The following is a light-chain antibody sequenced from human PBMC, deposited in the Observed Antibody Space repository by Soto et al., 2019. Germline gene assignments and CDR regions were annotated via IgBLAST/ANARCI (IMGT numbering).Light chain of an antibody. J-gene: IGKJ1*01. CDR1: QSVSSN. CDR2: GAS. V-gene: IGKV3-15*01. Sequence: EIVMTQSPATLSVSPGERATLSCRASQSVSSNLAWYQQKPGQAPRLLIYGASTRATVIPARFSGSGSGTEFTLTVSSLQSEHFAVYYCQQYNNWPLTFGQATKVEIK. CDR3: QQYNNWPLT.